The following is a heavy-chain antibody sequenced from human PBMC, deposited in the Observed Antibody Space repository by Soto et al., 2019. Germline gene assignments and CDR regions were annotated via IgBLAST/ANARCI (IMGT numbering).Heavy chain of an antibody. D-gene: IGHD3-16*01. CDR3: AHIPNYYQYDWFDP. CDR1: GFSLTTRGVG. V-gene: IGHV2-5*02. J-gene: IGHJ5*02. CDR2: IYWDDDK. Sequence: QITSKESGPTLVKPTQTLTLTCTFSGFSLTTRGVGVGWIRQPPGKALECLALIYWDDDKRYSPSLQSRLSITQDTSKNQVVLTMTNVDPVDTATYYCAHIPNYYQYDWFDPWGQGTLVSVSS.